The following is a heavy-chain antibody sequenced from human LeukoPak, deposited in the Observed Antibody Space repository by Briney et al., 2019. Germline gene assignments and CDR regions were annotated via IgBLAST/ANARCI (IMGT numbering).Heavy chain of an antibody. CDR2: ICTDETTI. J-gene: IGHJ3*01. D-gene: IGHD3-10*01. CDR1: GFTFSNYC. V-gene: IGHV3-74*01. Sequence: GGSLRLSCAASGFTFSNYCMHWVRQPPGKGLVWVSQICTDETTIRSADSVKGRFTISRDDSKSTVYLQMNSLRVDDTAMYYCARGPDPVVRGPRRAFDLWGQGTMVTVSS. CDR3: ARGPDPVVRGPRRAFDL.